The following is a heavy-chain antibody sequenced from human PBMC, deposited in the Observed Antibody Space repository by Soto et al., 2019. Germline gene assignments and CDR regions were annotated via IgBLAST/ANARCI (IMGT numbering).Heavy chain of an antibody. J-gene: IGHJ5*02. V-gene: IGHV1-18*01. CDR2: ISAYNGNT. CDR1: GYTFTSYG. D-gene: IGHD2-2*03. Sequence: ASVKVACKASGYTFTSYGISGLRQAPGQGLEWMGWISAYNGNTNYAQKLQGRVTMTTDTSTSTAYMELRSLRSDDTAVYYCARMDIVVVPADWFDAWGKGTLVTVSS. CDR3: ARMDIVVVPADWFDA.